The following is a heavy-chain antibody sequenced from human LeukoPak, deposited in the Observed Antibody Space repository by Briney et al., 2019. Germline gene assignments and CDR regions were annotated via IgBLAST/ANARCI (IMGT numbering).Heavy chain of an antibody. CDR3: ARDGVGATWFDP. J-gene: IGHJ5*02. CDR2: ISYDGSIK. V-gene: IGHV3-30*19. CDR1: GFTFSSYG. D-gene: IGHD1-26*01. Sequence: PGGSLRLSCAASGFTFSSYGIHWVRQAPGKGLEWVAVISYDGSIKYYADSVKGRFTISRDNSKNTLYLQMNSLRAEDTAVYYCARDGVGATWFDPWGQETLVTVSS.